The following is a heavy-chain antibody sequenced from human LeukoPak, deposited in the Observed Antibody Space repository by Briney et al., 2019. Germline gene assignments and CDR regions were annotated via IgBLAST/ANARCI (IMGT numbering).Heavy chain of an antibody. D-gene: IGHD6-19*01. J-gene: IGHJ3*02. CDR2: MHPNSGGT. CDR3: ARGYSSSLGAFDI. Sequence: ASVKVSCKASGYTFTDYYMHWLRQAPGQGLEWMGWMHPNSGGTNYAQKLQGRVTMTTDTSTSTAYMELRSLRSDDTAVYYCARGYSSSLGAFDIWGPGTMVTVSS. CDR1: GYTFTDYY. V-gene: IGHV1-2*02.